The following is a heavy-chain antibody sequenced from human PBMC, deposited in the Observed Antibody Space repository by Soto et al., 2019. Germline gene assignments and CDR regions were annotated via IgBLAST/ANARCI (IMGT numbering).Heavy chain of an antibody. Sequence: EVQLLESGGGSVQPGGSLRLSCSASGFTFSNYAMSWVRQAPGKGLEWVASISGSGRGTNYADSVKGRFTISRDNSKNTLAVQMSSLRAEDTAVYYCARDGGNICSGGSCYFQAPDYWGQGTLVTVSP. J-gene: IGHJ4*02. V-gene: IGHV3-23*01. CDR3: ARDGGNICSGGSCYFQAPDY. CDR2: ISGSGRGT. D-gene: IGHD2-15*01. CDR1: GFTFSNYA.